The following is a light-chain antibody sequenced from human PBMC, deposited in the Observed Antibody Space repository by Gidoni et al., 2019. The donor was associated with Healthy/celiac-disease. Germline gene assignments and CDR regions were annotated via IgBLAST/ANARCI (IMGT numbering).Light chain of an antibody. CDR2: SNN. CDR3: AAWDDSLNGAV. V-gene: IGLV1-44*01. CDR1: RSNIGSNT. J-gene: IGLJ7*01. Sequence: QSVLPQPPSESGTPGPGVTISCSGSRSNIGSNTVNWYQQLPGTAPKLRIYSNNQRPSGVPDRFSGSKSGTSASLAISGLQAEDEADYYCAAWDDSLNGAVFGGGTQLTVL.